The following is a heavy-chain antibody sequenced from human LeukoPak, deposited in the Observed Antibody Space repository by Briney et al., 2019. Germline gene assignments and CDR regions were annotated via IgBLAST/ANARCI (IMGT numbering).Heavy chain of an antibody. V-gene: IGHV3-9*01. D-gene: IGHD3-22*01. CDR3: AKAPPYYSDSSGYFQQ. J-gene: IGHJ1*01. CDR1: GFTFDDSA. Sequence: PGGSLRLSCAASGFTFDDSAMHWVRQVPGKGLEWVSGISWNSGIIDYADSVKGRFTISRDNAKNSLYLQMNNLRPDDTAFYYCAKAPPYYSDSSGYFQQWGQGTLVTVSS. CDR2: ISWNSGII.